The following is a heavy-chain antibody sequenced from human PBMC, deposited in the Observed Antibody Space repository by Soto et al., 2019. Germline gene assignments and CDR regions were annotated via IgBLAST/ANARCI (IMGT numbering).Heavy chain of an antibody. J-gene: IGHJ4*02. V-gene: IGHV1-2*04. Sequence: QVQLVQSGAEVKKPGASVKVSCKASGYTFTGYYMHWVRQAPGQGLEWMGWINPNSGGTNYAQKFQGWVTMPRDTSISTAYMELSRLRSDDTAVYYCARGPKYYYDSSGYHLFDYWGQGTLVTVSS. D-gene: IGHD3-22*01. CDR3: ARGPKYYYDSSGYHLFDY. CDR1: GYTFTGYY. CDR2: INPNSGGT.